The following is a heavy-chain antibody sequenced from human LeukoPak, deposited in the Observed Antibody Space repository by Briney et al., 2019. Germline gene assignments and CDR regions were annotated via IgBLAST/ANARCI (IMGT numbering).Heavy chain of an antibody. CDR1: GFTFSSYA. V-gene: IGHV3-23*01. CDR2: ISGSGGST. D-gene: IGHD1-26*01. CDR3: AKDRIVGATTDAFEPFDP. Sequence: QPGGSLRLSCAASGFTFSSYAMSWVRQAPGKGLEWVSAISGSGGSTYYAGSVKGRFTISRDNSKNTLYLQMNSLRAEDTAVYYCAKDRIVGATTDAFEPFDPWGQGTLVTVSS. J-gene: IGHJ5*02.